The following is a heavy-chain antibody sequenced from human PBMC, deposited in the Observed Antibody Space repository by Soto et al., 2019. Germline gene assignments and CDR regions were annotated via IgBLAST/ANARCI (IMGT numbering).Heavy chain of an antibody. CDR3: ARRRVAGVHFDY. V-gene: IGHV3-23*01. D-gene: IGHD2-8*01. CDR1: GFTFSSYA. CDR2: VSIGGST. J-gene: IGHJ4*02. Sequence: DVQLLESGGGLLQPEGSLRLSCAASGFTFSSYAMGWVRQGPGKGLEWVAVVSIGGSTHYADCVRGRFTISRDNSKTTLSLQMSSLPAEDAAVYFCARRRVAGVHFDYWGQGAVVTVSS.